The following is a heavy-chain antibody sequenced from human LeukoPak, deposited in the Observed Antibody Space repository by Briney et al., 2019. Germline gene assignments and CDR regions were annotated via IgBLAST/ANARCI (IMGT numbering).Heavy chain of an antibody. D-gene: IGHD2-2*02. CDR3: AREQVVPAAITTYYYYGMDV. V-gene: IGHV3-33*01. J-gene: IGHJ6*02. CDR2: IWYDGSNK. CDR1: GFTFSSYG. Sequence: PGGSLRLSCAASGFTFSSYGKHWVRQAPGKGLEWVAVIWYDGSNKYYADSVKGRFTISRDNSKNTLYLQMNSLRAEDTAVYYCAREQVVPAAITTYYYYGMDVWGQGTTVTVSS.